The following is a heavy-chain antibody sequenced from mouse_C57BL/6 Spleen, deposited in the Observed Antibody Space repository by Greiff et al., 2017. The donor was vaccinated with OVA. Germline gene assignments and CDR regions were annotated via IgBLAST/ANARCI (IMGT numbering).Heavy chain of an antibody. CDR1: VYTFTSSW. Sequence: QVQLKQPGPELLSPGSSVKLSSKASVYTFTSSWLHLVKQRPIQGLEWIGNIDPSDSEHHYHQKFKEKATWTVGKSSSTAYIKLSSLTSEDSAVYYCARSGVSGYFDYWGQGTTLTVSS. V-gene: IGHV1-52*01. CDR2: IDPSDSEH. CDR3: ARSGVSGYFDY. J-gene: IGHJ2*01.